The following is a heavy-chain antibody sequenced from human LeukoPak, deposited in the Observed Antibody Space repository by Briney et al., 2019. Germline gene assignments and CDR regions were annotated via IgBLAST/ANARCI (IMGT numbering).Heavy chain of an antibody. CDR1: GGSISSYY. J-gene: IGHJ4*02. CDR2: IYASGST. Sequence: SETLSLTCTVSGGSISSYYWSWIRQPAGKGLEWIGRIYASGSTSYNPSLKSRVTMPIDTSKNQFSLKLSSVTAADTAVYYCARVYSSSSGTTFDYWGQGALVTVSS. V-gene: IGHV4-4*07. CDR3: ARVYSSSSGTTFDY. D-gene: IGHD6-6*01.